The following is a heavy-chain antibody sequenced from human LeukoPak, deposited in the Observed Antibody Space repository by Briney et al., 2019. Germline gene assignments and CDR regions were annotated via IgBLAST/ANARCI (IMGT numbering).Heavy chain of an antibody. V-gene: IGHV3-21*01. CDR1: GFPFRKYS. CDR2: ISNRRDYI. Sequence: GGSLSLSCAASGFPFRKYSLNWVRQAPGKGLEWVSYISNRRDYIYNSDPVRGRLTTSRDNAKNSLYLQMNSLRVEDTAVYYCTRGADCDGDSCPNDASDIWGQGTMVTVSP. D-gene: IGHD2-21*02. J-gene: IGHJ3*02. CDR3: TRGADCDGDSCPNDASDI.